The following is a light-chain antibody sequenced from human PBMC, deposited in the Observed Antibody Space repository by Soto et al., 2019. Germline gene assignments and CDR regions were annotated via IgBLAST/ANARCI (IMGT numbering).Light chain of an antibody. CDR2: DAS. V-gene: IGKV1-5*01. CDR3: QQYNSYPLT. CDR1: QSISTS. Sequence: DIQITQSPSTVSAFVGDRVTITCRASQSISTSLAWYQQKPGKAPKLLIYDASSLESGVPSRFSGSGSGTEFTLTISSLQPDDFATYYCQQYNSYPLTFGGGTKVDIK. J-gene: IGKJ4*01.